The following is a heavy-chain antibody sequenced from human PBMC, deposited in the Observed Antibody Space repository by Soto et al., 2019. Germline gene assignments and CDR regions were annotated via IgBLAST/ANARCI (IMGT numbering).Heavy chain of an antibody. CDR2: IYYSGST. V-gene: IGHV4-31*03. Sequence: QVQLQESGPGLVKPSQTLSLTCTVSGGSISSGGYYWSWIRQHPGKGLEWIGYIYYSGSTYYNPSLRSRVTISVDTSKNQFSLKLSSVTAADTAVYYCARASFVVGYAFDIWGQGTMVTVSS. CDR3: ARASFVVGYAFDI. J-gene: IGHJ3*02. CDR1: GGSISSGGYY. D-gene: IGHD2-15*01.